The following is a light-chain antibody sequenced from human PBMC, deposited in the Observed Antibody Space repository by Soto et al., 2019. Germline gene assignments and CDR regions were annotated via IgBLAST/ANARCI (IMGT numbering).Light chain of an antibody. CDR3: QQYGRSPYT. V-gene: IGKV3-20*01. CDR2: GAS. Sequence: ENVLTQSPGTLSLSPGERATLSCRASQSVSRSYLAWYQQKPGQAPRLVIYGASSRATGIPDRFSGSGSGTDFTLTISRLEPEDFAVYYCQQYGRSPYTFGQGTKLEIK. J-gene: IGKJ2*01. CDR1: QSVSRSY.